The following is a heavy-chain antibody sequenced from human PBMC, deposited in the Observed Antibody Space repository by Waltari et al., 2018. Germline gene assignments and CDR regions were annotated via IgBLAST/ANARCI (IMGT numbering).Heavy chain of an antibody. V-gene: IGHV3-33*01. J-gene: IGHJ4*02. CDR2: IWYDGSNK. D-gene: IGHD4-17*01. CDR3: ARGTTVVSPIFDY. CDR1: GFTFSSYG. Sequence: QVQLVESGGGVVQPGRSLRLSCAASGFTFSSYGMHWVRQAPGKGLEWVAVIWYDGSNKYYADSVKGRFTISRDNSKNTLYLQMNSLRAEDTAVYYCARGTTVVSPIFDYWGQGTLVTVSS.